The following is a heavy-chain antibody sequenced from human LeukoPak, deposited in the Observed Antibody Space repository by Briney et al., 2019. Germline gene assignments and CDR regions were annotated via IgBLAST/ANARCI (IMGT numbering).Heavy chain of an antibody. V-gene: IGHV4-59*01. J-gene: IGHJ6*03. CDR2: VHFSGST. Sequence: SEILSLTCSGSGSSTTSYYWTWIRQPPGKRLELIGYVHFSGSTDYSPSLKSRVTISVDTSKNQFYLKLTSVSAADTAVYYWARELIAGDTVGYYYMDLWGKGTTVTVSS. D-gene: IGHD2-15*01. CDR1: GSSTTSYY. CDR3: ARELIAGDTVGYYYMDL.